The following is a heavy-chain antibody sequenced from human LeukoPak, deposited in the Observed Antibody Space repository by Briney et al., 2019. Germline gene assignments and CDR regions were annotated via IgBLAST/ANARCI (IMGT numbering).Heavy chain of an antibody. V-gene: IGHV1-2*02. J-gene: IGHJ6*03. Sequence: ASMKVSCKASGYTFTSYYMHWVRQAPGQGLEWMGWINPNSGGTNYAQKFQGRVTMTRDTSISTAYMELSRLRSDDTAVYYCARDPVAGIYYYYYMDVWGKGTTVTISS. D-gene: IGHD6-19*01. CDR2: INPNSGGT. CDR1: GYTFTSYY. CDR3: ARDPVAGIYYYYYMDV.